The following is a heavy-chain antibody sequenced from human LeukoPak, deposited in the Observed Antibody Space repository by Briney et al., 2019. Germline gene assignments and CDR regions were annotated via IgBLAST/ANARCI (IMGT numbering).Heavy chain of an antibody. CDR3: ARNILTGYYGYYYYYYMDV. V-gene: IGHV1-18*01. J-gene: IGHJ6*03. Sequence: ASVKVSCKASGYTFTSYGISWVRQAPGQGLEWMGWISAYNGNTNYAQKLKGRVTMTTDTSTSTAYMELRSLRSDDTAVYYCARNILTGYYGYYYYYYMDVWGKGTTVTVSS. D-gene: IGHD3-9*01. CDR2: ISAYNGNT. CDR1: GYTFTSYG.